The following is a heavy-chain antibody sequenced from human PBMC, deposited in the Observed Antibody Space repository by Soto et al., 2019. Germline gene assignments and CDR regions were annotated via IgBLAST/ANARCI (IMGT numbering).Heavy chain of an antibody. CDR2: IIPILGIA. CDR1: GGTFSSYT. CDR3: ARDQYGDYVLHY. Sequence: QVQLVQSGAEVKKPGSSVKVSCKASGGTFSSYTISWVRQAPGQGLEWMGRIIPILGIANYAQKFQGRVTITADKSTSTAYMELSSLRSEDTAVYYCARDQYGDYVLHYWGQGTLVTVSS. J-gene: IGHJ4*02. V-gene: IGHV1-69*08. D-gene: IGHD4-17*01.